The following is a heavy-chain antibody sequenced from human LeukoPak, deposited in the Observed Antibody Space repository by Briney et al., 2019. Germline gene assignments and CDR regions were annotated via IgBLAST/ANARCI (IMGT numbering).Heavy chain of an antibody. Sequence: GGSLRLSCAASGFTFSYYSMNWVRQAPGRGLEWVSCISSSSSLIFYSDSVRGRFTISRDNAKNLLYLHMSSLRVEDTAVYYCAKVDRGDYSSSPVPYYNYYMNVWGKGTTVTVSS. CDR2: ISSSSSLI. CDR3: AKVDRGDYSSSPVPYYNYYMNV. D-gene: IGHD6-13*01. CDR1: GFTFSYYS. J-gene: IGHJ6*03. V-gene: IGHV3-21*01.